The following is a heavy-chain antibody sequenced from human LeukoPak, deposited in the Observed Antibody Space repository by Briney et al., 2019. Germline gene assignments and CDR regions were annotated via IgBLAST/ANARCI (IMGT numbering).Heavy chain of an antibody. CDR2: ISAYNGNT. CDR3: ARGRAMVRGVIITSPLNY. CDR1: GYTFTSYG. D-gene: IGHD3-10*01. Sequence: ASVKVSCKASGYTFTSYGISWVRQAPGQGLEWMGWISAYNGNTNYAQKLQGRVTMTTVTSTSTAYMELRSLRSDDTAVYYCARGRAMVRGVIITSPLNYWGQGTLVTVSS. V-gene: IGHV1-18*01. J-gene: IGHJ4*02.